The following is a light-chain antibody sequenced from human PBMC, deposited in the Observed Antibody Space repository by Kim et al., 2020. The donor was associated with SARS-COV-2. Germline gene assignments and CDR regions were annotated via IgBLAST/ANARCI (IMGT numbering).Light chain of an antibody. CDR2: DAS. CDR3: QQRSNWPPWLT. CDR1: QSVSSY. V-gene: IGKV3-11*01. J-gene: IGKJ4*01. Sequence: SPGERATLSCRASQSVSSYLAWYQQKPGQAPRLLIYDASNRATGIPARFSGSGSGTDFTLTISSLEPEDFAVYYCQQRSNWPPWLTFGGGTKVEI.